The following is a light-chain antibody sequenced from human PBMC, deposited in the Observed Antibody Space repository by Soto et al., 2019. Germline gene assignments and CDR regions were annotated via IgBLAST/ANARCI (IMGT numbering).Light chain of an antibody. CDR2: DAS. CDR1: QSISSW. Sequence: DIQMTQSPSTLSASVGDRVTITCRASQSISSWLAWYQQKPGKAPKLLIYDASSLESGVPSRFSGSGSGTVFTLTISSLQPDDFATYYCQQYNSYWTFDQGTKVEIK. J-gene: IGKJ1*01. CDR3: QQYNSYWT. V-gene: IGKV1-5*01.